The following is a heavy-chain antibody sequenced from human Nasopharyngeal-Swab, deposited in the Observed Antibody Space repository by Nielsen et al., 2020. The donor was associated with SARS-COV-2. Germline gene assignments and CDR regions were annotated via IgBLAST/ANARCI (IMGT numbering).Heavy chain of an antibody. Sequence: GESLKISCAASGFTFSSYGMHWVRQAPGKGLEWVAVIWYDGSNKYYADSVKGRFTISRDNSKNTLYLQMNSLRAEDTAVYYCAGGQGTVTTYYYYGMEVWGQGTTVTVSS. J-gene: IGHJ6*02. V-gene: IGHV3-33*01. CDR2: IWYDGSNK. CDR1: GFTFSSYG. CDR3: AGGQGTVTTYYYYGMEV. D-gene: IGHD4-17*01.